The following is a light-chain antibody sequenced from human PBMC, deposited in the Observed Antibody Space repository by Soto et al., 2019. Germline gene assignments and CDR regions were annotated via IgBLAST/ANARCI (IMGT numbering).Light chain of an antibody. CDR1: QSVSSW. J-gene: IGKJ3*01. V-gene: IGKV1-12*01. CDR3: QQTHSLPFT. Sequence: DIQMTQSPSSVSASVGDRVTISCRASQSVSSWLAWYQQKPGKAPRLLIYATSHLQSGVPSRFSGSGSGTEFTLTISSLQPEDFATYYCQQTHSLPFTFGPGTKVDI. CDR2: ATS.